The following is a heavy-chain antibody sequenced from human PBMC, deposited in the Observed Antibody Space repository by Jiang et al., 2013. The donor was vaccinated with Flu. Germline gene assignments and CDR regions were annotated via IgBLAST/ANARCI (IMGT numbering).Heavy chain of an antibody. CDR1: GGSFSSSVHY. Sequence: SLTCTVSGGSFSSSVHYWAWIRQSPGKGLEWIGSIYYNGYTYSNPSLKSRITQSVDMSKREFSLQMISVTAADTAVYYCARQSGDTMVRGVIRDAYDFWGRGTMVTVSS. D-gene: IGHD3-10*01. CDR3: ARQSGDTMVRGVIRDAYDF. CDR2: IYYNGYT. V-gene: IGHV4-39*01. J-gene: IGHJ3*01.